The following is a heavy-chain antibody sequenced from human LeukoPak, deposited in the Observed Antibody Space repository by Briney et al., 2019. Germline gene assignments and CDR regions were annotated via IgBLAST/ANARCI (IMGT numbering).Heavy chain of an antibody. V-gene: IGHV3-23*01. D-gene: IGHD5-12*01. CDR1: GFTFSDYY. Sequence: GGSLRLSCAASGFTFSDYYMSWIRQAPGKGLGWVSLIIGSSGSTFYADSVKGRFTISRDKSKNTLYLQMNSLRAEDTAVYYCAKGAYDYIEIAYFDYWGQGSLVTVSS. J-gene: IGHJ4*02. CDR3: AKGAYDYIEIAYFDY. CDR2: IIGSSGST.